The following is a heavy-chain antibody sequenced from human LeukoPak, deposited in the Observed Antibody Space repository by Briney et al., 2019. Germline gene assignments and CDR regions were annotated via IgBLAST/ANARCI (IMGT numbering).Heavy chain of an antibody. CDR2: IYPGDSDT. Sequence: GESLKISCKGSGYRFTRYWIGWVRQMPGKGLEWMGIIYPGDSDTRISPSLQGQASISVDKSIDTANLQWSSLMASDTAIYYCARGTCSSTSCYRGVWFDYWGQGTLVTVSS. J-gene: IGHJ4*02. V-gene: IGHV5-51*01. CDR1: GYRFTRYW. CDR3: ARGTCSSTSCYRGVWFDY. D-gene: IGHD2-2*02.